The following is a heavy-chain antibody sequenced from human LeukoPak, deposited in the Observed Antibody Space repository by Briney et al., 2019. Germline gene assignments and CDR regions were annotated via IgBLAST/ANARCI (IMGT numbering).Heavy chain of an antibody. CDR3: ARTISHYYYGMDV. V-gene: IGHV5-51*01. Sequence: GESLKISCKGSGYSFTSYWIGWVRQMPGKGLEWMGIIYPGDSDTRYSPSFQGQVTISAGKSISTAYLQWSSLKASDTAMYYCARTISHYYYGMDVWGKGTTVTVSS. D-gene: IGHD3-3*02. CDR2: IYPGDSDT. CDR1: GYSFTSYW. J-gene: IGHJ6*04.